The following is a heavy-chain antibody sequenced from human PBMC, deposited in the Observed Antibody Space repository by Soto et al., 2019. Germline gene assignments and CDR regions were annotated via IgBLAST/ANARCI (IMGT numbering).Heavy chain of an antibody. Sequence: AASVKVSCKASGGTFSSYAISWVRQAPGQGLEWMGGIIPIFGTANYAQKFQGRVTITADESTSTAYMELSSLRSEDTAVYYCARSLIVVVVAATPDAFDIWGQGTMVTVSS. CDR3: ARSLIVVVVAATPDAFDI. J-gene: IGHJ3*02. D-gene: IGHD2-15*01. V-gene: IGHV1-69*13. CDR1: GGTFSSYA. CDR2: IIPIFGTA.